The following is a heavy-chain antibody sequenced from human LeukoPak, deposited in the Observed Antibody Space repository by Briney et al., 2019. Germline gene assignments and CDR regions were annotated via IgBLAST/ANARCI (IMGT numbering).Heavy chain of an antibody. D-gene: IGHD3-22*01. J-gene: IGHJ4*02. CDR1: GGSFSGYY. CDR2: INHSGST. Sequence: SETLSLTCAVYGGSFSGYYWSWIRQPPGKGLEWIGEINHSGSTNYNPSLKSRVTISVDTSKNQFSLKLSSVTAADTAVYYCARGNTMIVVVTWGYDFDYWGQGTLVTVSS. V-gene: IGHV4-34*01. CDR3: ARGNTMIVVVTWGYDFDY.